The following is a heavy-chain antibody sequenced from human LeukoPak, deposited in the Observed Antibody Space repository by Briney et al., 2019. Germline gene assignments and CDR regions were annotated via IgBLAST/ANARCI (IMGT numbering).Heavy chain of an antibody. J-gene: IGHJ3*02. CDR1: GFTFRDYL. CDR3: ARATYDSSAVDAFDI. CDR2: TNTAGNTI. D-gene: IGHD3-22*01. Sequence: PGGSLRLSRAASGFTFRDYLMSWIRQAPGKGLEWVAYTNTAGNTIYYADSMKGRFTISRDNAKNSLYLQMNTLRAEDTAVYYCARATYDSSAVDAFDIWGQGTMVTVSP. V-gene: IGHV3-11*01.